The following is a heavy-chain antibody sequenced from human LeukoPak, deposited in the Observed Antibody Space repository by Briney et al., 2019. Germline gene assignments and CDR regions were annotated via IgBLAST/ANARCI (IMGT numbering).Heavy chain of an antibody. CDR2: SKTDGGTT. J-gene: IGHJ4*02. CDR1: GFTFSNAW. V-gene: IGHV3-15*01. D-gene: IGHD6-13*01. Sequence: PGGSLRLSCVASGFTFSNAWMRSKTDGGTTDYAAPVTGIFTISRDDAKNTLYLQMSSLKTEDTAVYYCTSGIGTIDFWGQGTLVTVSS. CDR3: TSGIGTIDF.